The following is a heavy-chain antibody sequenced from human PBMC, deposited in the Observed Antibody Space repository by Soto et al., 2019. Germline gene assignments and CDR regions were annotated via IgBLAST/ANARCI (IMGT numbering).Heavy chain of an antibody. CDR2: ISGSGGST. Sequence: GGSLRLSCAASGFTFSSYAMSWVRQAPGKGLEWVSAISGSGGSTYYADSVKGRFTISRDNSKNTLYLQMNSLRAEDTAVYYCATSGSYYYYGMDVWGQGTTVTVSS. CDR1: GFTFSSYA. J-gene: IGHJ6*02. D-gene: IGHD3-3*01. CDR3: ATSGSYYYYGMDV. V-gene: IGHV3-23*01.